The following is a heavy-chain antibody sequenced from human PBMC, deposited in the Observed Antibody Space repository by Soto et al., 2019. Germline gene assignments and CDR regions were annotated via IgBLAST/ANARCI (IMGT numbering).Heavy chain of an antibody. J-gene: IGHJ4*02. D-gene: IGHD2-8*02. CDR1: GYSLTAYA. Sequence: GASVKVSCKTSGYSLTAYAMHWVRQAPGRSLEPMGWINAGNSNAKVSERFQGRVTITRDTVANTVYLELSSLTSEDTAVYYCARYFFDSTGYFDYWXQGTPVTVSS. CDR3: ARYFFDSTGYFDY. CDR2: INAGNSNA. V-gene: IGHV1-3*01.